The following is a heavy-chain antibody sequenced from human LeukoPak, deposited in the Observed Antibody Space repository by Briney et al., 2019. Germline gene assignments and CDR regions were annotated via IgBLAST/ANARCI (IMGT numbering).Heavy chain of an antibody. V-gene: IGHV4-39*07. D-gene: IGHD3-22*01. CDR2: IYHSGST. Sequence: SETLSLTCTVSGGSISSSSYYWGWIRQPPGKGLEWIGSIYHSGSTYYNPSLKSRVTISVDTSKNQFSLKLSSVTAADTAVYYCAREGVEVVTKFDYWGQGTLVTVSS. CDR1: GGSISSSSYY. CDR3: AREGVEVVTKFDY. J-gene: IGHJ4*02.